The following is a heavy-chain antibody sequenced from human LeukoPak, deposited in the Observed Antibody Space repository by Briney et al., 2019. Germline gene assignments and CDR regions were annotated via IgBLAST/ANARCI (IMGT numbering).Heavy chain of an antibody. J-gene: IGHJ4*02. CDR1: GYTFTGYY. V-gene: IGHV1-2*02. CDR3: ATPIEMATIIGFDY. D-gene: IGHD5-24*01. CDR2: INPNSGGT. Sequence: ASVKVSCKASGYTFTGYYMHWVRQAPGQGLEWMGWINPNSGGTNYAQKFQGRVTMTRHTSISTAYMELSSLRSEDTAVYYCATPIEMATIIGFDYWGQGTLVTVSS.